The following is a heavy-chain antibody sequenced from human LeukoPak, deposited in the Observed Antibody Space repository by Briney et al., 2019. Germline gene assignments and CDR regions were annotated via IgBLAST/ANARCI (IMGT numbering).Heavy chain of an antibody. CDR2: MQSGGST. CDR3: AKEDYGDHGYYYYGLDV. CDR1: GITVSSKY. D-gene: IGHD4-17*01. V-gene: IGHV3-53*05. J-gene: IGHJ6*02. Sequence: GGSLRLSCAASGITVSSKYMSWVRQAPGKGLEWVSVMQSGGSTYYADSVKGRFTISRDNSKNTLFLQMSSLRPEDTAVYYCAKEDYGDHGYYYYGLDVWGQGTTVTVSS.